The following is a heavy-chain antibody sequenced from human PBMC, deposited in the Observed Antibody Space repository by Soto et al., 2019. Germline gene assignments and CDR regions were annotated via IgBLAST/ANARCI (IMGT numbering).Heavy chain of an antibody. CDR1: GYTLTELS. Sequence: QVQLVQSGAEVKKPGASVKVSCKVSGYTLTELSMHWVRQAPGKGLEWMGSFDAEDGETIYAQKFQGRVTMPQDTSTEPAYMELGSRRSEGPALYYCATNDGTEGVGFDIWGQRTMVTVSS. J-gene: IGHJ3*02. CDR2: FDAEDGET. CDR3: ATNDGTEGVGFDI. V-gene: IGHV1-24*01. D-gene: IGHD2-8*01.